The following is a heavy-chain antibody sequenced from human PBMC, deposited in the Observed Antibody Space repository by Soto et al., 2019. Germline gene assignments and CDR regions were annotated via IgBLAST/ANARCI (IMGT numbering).Heavy chain of an antibody. CDR1: GYTFTSYG. CDR2: ISAYNGNT. CDR3: ARRSGSYYNTDAFDI. J-gene: IGHJ3*02. D-gene: IGHD3-10*01. V-gene: IGHV1-18*01. Sequence: ASVKVSCKASGYTFTSYGISWVRQAPGQGLEWMGWISAYNGNTNYAQKLQGRVTMTTDTSTSTAYMELRSLRSDDTAVYYCARRSGSYYNTDAFDIWGQGPIVTVAS.